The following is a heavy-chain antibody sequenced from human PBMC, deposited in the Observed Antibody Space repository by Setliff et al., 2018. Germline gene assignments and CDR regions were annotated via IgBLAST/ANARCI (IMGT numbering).Heavy chain of an antibody. CDR2: INSDGSST. V-gene: IGHV3-74*01. CDR1: GFTFSSYW. D-gene: IGHD1-26*01. Sequence: PGGSLRLSCAASGFTFSSYWMHWVRQAPGKGLVWVSRINSDGSSTSYADSVKGRFTISRDNAKNTLYLQMNSLRAEDTAVYYCASPSGSYVSDAFDIWGQGTMVTVSS. CDR3: ASPSGSYVSDAFDI. J-gene: IGHJ3*02.